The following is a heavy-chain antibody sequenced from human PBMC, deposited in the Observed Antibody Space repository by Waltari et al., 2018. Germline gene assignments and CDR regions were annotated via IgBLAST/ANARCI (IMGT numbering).Heavy chain of an antibody. J-gene: IGHJ5*02. D-gene: IGHD3-22*01. CDR2: IYQGGGT. CDR1: GGSVRSDN. CDR3: ARRFGYDYLDP. V-gene: IGHV4-59*08. Sequence: VQLHESGPGLLKPSETLSLTCDVSGGSVRSDNWSWLRQSPRKGLGWIGYIYQGGGTNYNPSLKSRVTISQDLSRNQLYLRLTSVTAADTGTYYCARRFGYDYLDPWGQGALVTVSS.